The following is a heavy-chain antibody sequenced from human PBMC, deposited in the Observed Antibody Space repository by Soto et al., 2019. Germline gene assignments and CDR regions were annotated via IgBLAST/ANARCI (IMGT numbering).Heavy chain of an antibody. V-gene: IGHV5-10-1*01. J-gene: IGHJ4*02. D-gene: IGHD6-13*01. CDR2: IDPSDSYT. Sequence: GESLKISCKGSGYSFTSYWISWVRQMPGKGLEWMGRIDPSDSYTNYSPSFQGHVTISADKSISTAYLQWSSLKASDTAMYYCATIQGIAAADDFDYWGQGTLVTVSS. CDR1: GYSFTSYW. CDR3: ATIQGIAAADDFDY.